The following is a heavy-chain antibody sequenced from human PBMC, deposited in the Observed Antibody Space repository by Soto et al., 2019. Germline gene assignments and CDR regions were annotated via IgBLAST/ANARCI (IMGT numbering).Heavy chain of an antibody. CDR3: VRILYCSGGRCYHFFDY. CDR1: GGSITSGDYY. CDR2: IHYSGRT. J-gene: IGHJ4*02. D-gene: IGHD2-15*01. Sequence: QVQLQESGPGLVKPSQTLSLTCTISGGSITSGDYYWSWIRQPPGKGLEWVGYIHYSGRTYYTPSLKSRLTRSMDPSENQFSLKLSSVTAADTAVYYCVRILYCSGGRCYHFFDYWGQGTLVSVSS. V-gene: IGHV4-30-4*01.